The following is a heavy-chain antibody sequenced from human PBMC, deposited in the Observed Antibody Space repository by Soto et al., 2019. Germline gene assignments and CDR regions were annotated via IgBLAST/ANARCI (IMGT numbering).Heavy chain of an antibody. CDR2: IYYSGST. J-gene: IGHJ5*02. CDR1: DGSIISYC. CDR3: VRGLYSYGPWQTGFDL. V-gene: IGHV4-59*01. Sequence: SVIICLTCTVADGSIISYCGSCIRKPPGKGLEWIGYIYYSGSTNYNPSLKSRVTISVDTSKNQFSLKLSSVTAADTAVYYCVRGLYSYGPWQTGFDLWGQATLVTRSS. D-gene: IGHD5-18*01.